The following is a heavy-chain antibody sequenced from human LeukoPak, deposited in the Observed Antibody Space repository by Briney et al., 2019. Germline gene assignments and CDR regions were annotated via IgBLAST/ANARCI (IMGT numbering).Heavy chain of an antibody. Sequence: DPGGSLRLSCAASGFTFSSYAMSWVRQAPGKGLEWVSAISGSGGSTYYADSVKGRFTISRDNSKNTQYLQMNSLRAEDTAVYYCAKDMEQWLVRSFFDYWGQGTLVTVSS. CDR3: AKDMEQWLVRSFFDY. CDR2: ISGSGGST. J-gene: IGHJ4*02. CDR1: GFTFSSYA. V-gene: IGHV3-23*01. D-gene: IGHD6-19*01.